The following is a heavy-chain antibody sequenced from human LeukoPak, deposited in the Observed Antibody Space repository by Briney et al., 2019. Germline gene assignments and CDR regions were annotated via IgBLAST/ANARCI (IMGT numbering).Heavy chain of an antibody. CDR2: LSGRAGGT. V-gene: IGHV3-23*01. Sequence: PGGSLRLSCGVSGLTLSNYAMSWVRQAPGKGLEWVAGLSGRAGGTTYADSVKGRFTISRDNSKNTLFLQMDRLRAEDTAVYFCAKRGVVVRVFLVGFHREAYYFDSWGQGAQVTVSS. D-gene: IGHD3-16*02. CDR3: AKRGVVVRVFLVGFHREAYYFDS. CDR1: GLTLSNYA. J-gene: IGHJ4*02.